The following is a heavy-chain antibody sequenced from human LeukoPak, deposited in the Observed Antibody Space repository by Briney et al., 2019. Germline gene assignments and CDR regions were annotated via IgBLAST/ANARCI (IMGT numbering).Heavy chain of an antibody. J-gene: IGHJ4*02. CDR1: GGSISSYY. D-gene: IGHD3/OR15-3a*01. CDR2: INQSGST. CDR3: ARQTGSGLFILP. Sequence: PSETLSLTCTVSGGSISSYYWSWIRQPPGKGLEWIGEINQSGSTNYNPSLKSRVTISVDTSKNQFSLKLSSVTAADTAVYYCARQTGSGLFILPGGQGTLVTVSS. V-gene: IGHV4-34*01.